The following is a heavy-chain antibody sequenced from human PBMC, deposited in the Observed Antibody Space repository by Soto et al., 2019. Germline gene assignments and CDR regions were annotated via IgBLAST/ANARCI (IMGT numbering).Heavy chain of an antibody. Sequence: SETLSLTCTVSGGSISSGGYYWSWIRQHPGKGLECIGYIYYSGSTYYNPSLKSRVTISVDTSKNQFSLKLNSVTAADTAVYYCARAKLLLWFGELWGGYDAFDIWGQGTMVPVSS. CDR2: IYYSGST. V-gene: IGHV4-31*03. D-gene: IGHD3-10*01. CDR1: GGSISSGGYY. CDR3: ARAKLLLWFGELWGGYDAFDI. J-gene: IGHJ3*02.